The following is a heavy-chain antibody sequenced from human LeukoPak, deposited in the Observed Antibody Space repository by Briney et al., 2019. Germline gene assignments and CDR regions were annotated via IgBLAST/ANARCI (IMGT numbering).Heavy chain of an antibody. Sequence: SAKVSCKSSGGPFKSYGISWVRQAPGQGLEWMGRSIPLFGATNYAQKFLGRVTITADESRTTAYMELSSLRSEDTAVYYCAIGFVVVPAASGSFDYWGQGTLVTVSS. CDR2: SIPLFGAT. CDR3: AIGFVVVPAASGSFDY. CDR1: GGPFKSYG. V-gene: IGHV1-69*15. D-gene: IGHD2-2*01. J-gene: IGHJ4*02.